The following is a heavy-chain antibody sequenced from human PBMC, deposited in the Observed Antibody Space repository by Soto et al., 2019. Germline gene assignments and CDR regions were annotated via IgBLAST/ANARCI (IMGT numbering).Heavy chain of an antibody. J-gene: IGHJ5*02. CDR3: ARSSPMTLVGTNGFDP. D-gene: IGHD1-26*01. CDR1: GGSISSSNW. Sequence: SETLSLTCAVSGGSISSSNWWSWVRQPPGKGLEWIGEIYHSGSTNYNPSLKSRVTISVDKSKNQFSLKLSSVTAADTAVYYCARSSPMTLVGTNGFDPWGQETLLPVSS. CDR2: IYHSGST. V-gene: IGHV4-4*02.